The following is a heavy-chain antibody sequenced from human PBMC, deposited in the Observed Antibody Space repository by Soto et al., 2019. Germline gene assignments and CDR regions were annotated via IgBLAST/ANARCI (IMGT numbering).Heavy chain of an antibody. CDR1: GFTFSNYG. D-gene: IGHD3-10*01. Sequence: QVQLVESGGGVVQPGRSLRLSCAASGFTFSNYGMHWVRQAPGKGLEWVAVILNDGSNRYHAESVKDRFTISRDNSKNMLYLQMNSRRAEDTAVYYCARDDEYSGNGMDVWGQGTTVTVS. J-gene: IGHJ6*02. V-gene: IGHV3-33*01. CDR3: ARDDEYSGNGMDV. CDR2: ILNDGSNR.